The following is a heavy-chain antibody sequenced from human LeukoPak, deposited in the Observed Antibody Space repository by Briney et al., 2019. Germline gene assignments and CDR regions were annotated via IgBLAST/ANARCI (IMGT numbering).Heavy chain of an antibody. CDR3: ARQVYTSMALPDY. J-gene: IGHJ4*02. CDR2: IIPIFGTA. V-gene: IGHV1-69*06. CDR1: GGTFSSYA. D-gene: IGHD5-18*01. Sequence: SVKVSCKASGGTFSSYAISGVRQAPGQGLEWMGRIIPIFGTANYAQKFQGRVTITADTSTSTAYMELRSLRSDDTAVYYCARQVYTSMALPDYWGQGTLVTVSS.